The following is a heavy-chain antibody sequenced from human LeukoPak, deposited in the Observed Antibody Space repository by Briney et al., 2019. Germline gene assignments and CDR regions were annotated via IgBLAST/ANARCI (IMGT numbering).Heavy chain of an antibody. CDR2: INHSGST. D-gene: IGHD3-10*01. CDR1: GGSFSGYY. Sequence: SETLSLTCAVYGGSFSGYYWSWIRQPPGKGLEWIGEINHSGSTNYNPSLKSRVTISVDTSKNQFSLKLSSVTAADTAVYYCARAIWFGESRFDYWGQRTLVTVSS. J-gene: IGHJ4*02. CDR3: ARAIWFGESRFDY. V-gene: IGHV4-34*01.